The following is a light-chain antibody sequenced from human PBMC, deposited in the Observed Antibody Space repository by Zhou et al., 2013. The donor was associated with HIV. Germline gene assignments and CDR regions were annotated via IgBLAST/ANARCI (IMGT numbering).Light chain of an antibody. V-gene: IGKV3D-20*02. CDR2: DAS. CDR1: QSVSSNY. J-gene: IGKJ4*01. Sequence: EIVLTQSPGTLSLSPGERATLSCRASQSVSSNYLAWYQQKPGQAPRLLIDDASNRATGIPARFSGSGSGTDFTLTISSLEPEDFAVYYCQQRSDWPLTFGGGTNVEIK. CDR3: QQRSDWPLT.